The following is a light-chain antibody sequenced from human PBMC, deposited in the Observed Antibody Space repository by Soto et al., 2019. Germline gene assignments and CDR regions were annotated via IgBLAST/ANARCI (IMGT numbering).Light chain of an antibody. CDR1: QSISGW. CDR3: QHYNTYSAT. J-gene: IGKJ1*01. V-gene: IGKV1-5*03. CDR2: KAS. Sequence: DIQMTQSPSTLPASVGDRVTLTCRASQSISGWLAWYQQKPGKAPKLLIYKASFLETGVPARFRGSGSGTEFTLTISSLQPDDFATYYCQHYNTYSATFGQGTKVDIK.